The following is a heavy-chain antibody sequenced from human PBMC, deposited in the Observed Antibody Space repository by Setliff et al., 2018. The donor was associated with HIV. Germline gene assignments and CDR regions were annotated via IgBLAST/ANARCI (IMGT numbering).Heavy chain of an antibody. Sequence: ASVKVSCKASGYTFSQYPMHWVRQAPGQRPEWMGWINTGNGNTRYSQIFRDRVTFTRDTSADTVYMEVSSLRSEDTAVYYCARDRCNSVACYLYNWFDPWGQGTVVTVSS. J-gene: IGHJ5*02. CDR2: INTGNGNT. V-gene: IGHV1-3*04. CDR3: ARDRCNSVACYLYNWFDP. CDR1: GYTFSQYP. D-gene: IGHD2-2*01.